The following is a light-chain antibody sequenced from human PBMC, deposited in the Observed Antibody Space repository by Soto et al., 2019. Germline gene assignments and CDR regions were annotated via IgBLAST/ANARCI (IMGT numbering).Light chain of an antibody. Sequence: EIELTQSPGNLSLSPGERATLSCRASQSVSSSYLAWYQQKPGQAPRLLIYGASSRATGIPDRFSGSGSGTDFTLTISRLEPEDFAVYYCQQYGSSITFGQGTRREIK. J-gene: IGKJ5*01. V-gene: IGKV3-20*01. CDR3: QQYGSSIT. CDR2: GAS. CDR1: QSVSSSY.